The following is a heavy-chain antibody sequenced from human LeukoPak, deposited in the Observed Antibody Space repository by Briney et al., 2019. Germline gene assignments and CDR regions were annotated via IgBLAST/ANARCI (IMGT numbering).Heavy chain of an antibody. CDR3: AREDVDTAMVFGEGKYYFDY. D-gene: IGHD5-18*01. Sequence: AGGSLRLSCAASGFTFSSYEMNWVRQAPGKGLEWVSYISSSGSTIYYADSVKGRFTISRDNAKNSLYLQMNSLRAEDTAVYYCAREDVDTAMVFGEGKYYFDYWGQGTLVTVSS. J-gene: IGHJ4*02. V-gene: IGHV3-48*03. CDR2: ISSSGSTI. CDR1: GFTFSSYE.